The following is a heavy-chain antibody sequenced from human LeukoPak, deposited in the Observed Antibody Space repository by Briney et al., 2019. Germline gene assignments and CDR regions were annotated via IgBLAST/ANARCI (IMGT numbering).Heavy chain of an antibody. D-gene: IGHD5/OR15-5a*01. Sequence: GGSLRLSCAASGFTFSSYAMHWVRQAPGKGLEWVAVISYDGSNKYYADSVKGRFTISRDNSKNTLYLQMNSLRAEDTAVYYCARRGIVSDYYYYYMDVWGKGTTVTVSS. CDR3: ARRGIVSDYYYYYMDV. J-gene: IGHJ6*03. CDR2: ISYDGSNK. CDR1: GFTFSSYA. V-gene: IGHV3-30-3*01.